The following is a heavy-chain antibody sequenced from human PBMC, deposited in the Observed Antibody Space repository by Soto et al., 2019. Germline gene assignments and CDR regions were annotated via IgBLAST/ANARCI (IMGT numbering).Heavy chain of an antibody. J-gene: IGHJ6*02. CDR3: AAHFHWGPSNYYYGMDV. V-gene: IGHV1-69*12. CDR2: IIPICGTA. Sequence: QVQLVQSGAEVKKPGSSVKVSCKASGGTFSSYAISWVRQAPGQGLEWMGGIIPICGTADYAQKFQGRVTITADESTSTAYMELTGLRSADTAVYYCAAHFHWGPSNYYYGMDVWGQGTTVTVSS. D-gene: IGHD7-27*01. CDR1: GGTFSSYA.